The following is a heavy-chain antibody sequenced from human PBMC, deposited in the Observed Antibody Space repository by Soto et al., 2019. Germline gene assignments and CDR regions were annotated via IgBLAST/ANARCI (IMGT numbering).Heavy chain of an antibody. V-gene: IGHV1-58*01. J-gene: IGHJ4*02. CDR1: GFTFADSA. CDR3: ATANNNSPFDY. D-gene: IGHD6-13*01. CDR2: IIVDSGNT. Sequence: GASVEVSCKASGFTFADSAVQWVRQARGQSLEWIGRIIVDSGNTKSAEKFTERVSMSWDMSTSTAFMELRSLSSDDTAVYYCATANNNSPFDYWGLGTLVPVSS.